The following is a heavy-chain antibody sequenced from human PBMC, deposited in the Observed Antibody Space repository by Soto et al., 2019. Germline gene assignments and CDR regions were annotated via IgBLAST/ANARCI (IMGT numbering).Heavy chain of an antibody. Sequence: QMRLVQSGPEGKKPGPSWKVSSKASGFTFTSSPLQWLRHARGQRLEWMGWIVVGSGNKNYARKFQERASITRDMSTSTCDLELSSLRSEGMVVYCCAAVGPIVGARVSRAEVDYWGHRTRVNVSS. CDR2: IVVGSGNK. CDR3: AAVGPIVGARVSRAEVDY. CDR1: GFTFTSSP. J-gene: IGHJ4*01. V-gene: IGHV1-58*01. D-gene: IGHD1-26*01.